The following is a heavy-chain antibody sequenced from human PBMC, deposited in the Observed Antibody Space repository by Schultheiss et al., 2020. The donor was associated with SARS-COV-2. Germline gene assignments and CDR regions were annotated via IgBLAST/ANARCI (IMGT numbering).Heavy chain of an antibody. CDR3: ARDQYSSSWYTPNY. D-gene: IGHD6-13*01. Sequence: GGSLRLSCAASGFIFSSYDMNWVRQAPGKGLEWVAVIWYDGSNKYYADSVKGRFTISRDNSKNTLYLQMNSLRAEDTAVYYCARDQYSSSWYTPNYWGQGTLVTVSS. V-gene: IGHV3-33*08. CDR2: IWYDGSNK. J-gene: IGHJ4*02. CDR1: GFIFSSYD.